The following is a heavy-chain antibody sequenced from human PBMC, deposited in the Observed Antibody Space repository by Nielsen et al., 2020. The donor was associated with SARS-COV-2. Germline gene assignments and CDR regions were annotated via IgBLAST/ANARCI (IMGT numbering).Heavy chain of an antibody. D-gene: IGHD4-17*01. CDR3: ARGDYLDYGDLRGAFDI. V-gene: IGHV3-21*01. J-gene: IGHJ3*02. Sequence: GESLKISCAASGFTFSDYYMNWVRQAPGKGLEWVSSISSSSSYIYYADSVKGRFTISRDNAKNSLYLQMNSLRAEDTAVYYCARGDYLDYGDLRGAFDIWGQGTMVTVSS. CDR1: GFTFSDYY. CDR2: ISSSSSYI.